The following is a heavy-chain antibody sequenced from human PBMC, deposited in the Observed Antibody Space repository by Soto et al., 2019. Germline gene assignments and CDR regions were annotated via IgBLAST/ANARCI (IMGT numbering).Heavy chain of an antibody. CDR2: INPSGGST. Sequence: GASVKVSCKASGYTFTSYYMHWVRQAPGQGLEWMGIINPSGGSTSYAQEFQGRVTMTRDTSTSTVYMELSSLRSEDTAVYYCAREGLRYFDWLLNYYGMDVWGQGTTVTSP. V-gene: IGHV1-46*01. CDR1: GYTFTSYY. CDR3: AREGLRYFDWLLNYYGMDV. J-gene: IGHJ6*02. D-gene: IGHD3-9*01.